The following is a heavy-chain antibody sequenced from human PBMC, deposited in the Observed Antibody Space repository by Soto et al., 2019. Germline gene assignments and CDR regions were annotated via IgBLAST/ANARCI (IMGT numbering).Heavy chain of an antibody. CDR1: GFILNNYP. D-gene: IGHD7-27*01. Sequence: VQLLESGGDLVQPGGPRRLSCVASGFILNNYPMSWVGQAPGKGVEWVSTIGGTDGDSDGVPWYEDSVKGRFTISRDSSANTLFLHMDNLRAEDSALYYCVKRGRNWGAFEFWGQGTTVVVSS. CDR2: IGGTDGDSDGVP. J-gene: IGHJ3*01. V-gene: IGHV3-23*01. CDR3: VKRGRNWGAFEF.